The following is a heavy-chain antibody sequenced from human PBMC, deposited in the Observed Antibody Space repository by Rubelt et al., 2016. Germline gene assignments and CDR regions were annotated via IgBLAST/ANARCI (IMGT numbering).Heavy chain of an antibody. Sequence: EVQLVESGGGLVQPGGSLRLSCAASGFTFSSYRMHWVRQAPGKGLVWVSRINSDGSSTSYADSVKGRFTISRDNAKNTLYLQMNSLRAEDTAVYYCARGQDSRFLEWLSFDYWGQGTLVTVSS. CDR3: ARGQDSRFLEWLSFDY. CDR2: INSDGSST. J-gene: IGHJ4*02. D-gene: IGHD3-3*01. V-gene: IGHV3-74*01. CDR1: GFTFSSYR.